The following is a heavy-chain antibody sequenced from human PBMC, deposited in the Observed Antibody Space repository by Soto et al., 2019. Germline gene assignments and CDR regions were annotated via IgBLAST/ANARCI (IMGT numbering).Heavy chain of an antibody. Sequence: QVQLQESGPGLVKPSETLSLTCTVSGGSISSYYWSWIRQPPGKGLEWIGYIYYSGSTNYNPSLKSRVAIYVHTSKNQFSPKLRYVTAADTAVYYCARGFYDSSGILFDYWGQGTLVTVSS. D-gene: IGHD3-22*01. CDR1: GGSISSYY. CDR2: IYYSGST. J-gene: IGHJ4*02. V-gene: IGHV4-59*01. CDR3: ARGFYDSSGILFDY.